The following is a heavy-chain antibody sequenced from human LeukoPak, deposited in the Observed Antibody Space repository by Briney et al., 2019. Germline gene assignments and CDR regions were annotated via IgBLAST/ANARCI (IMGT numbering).Heavy chain of an antibody. CDR1: GFTFSSYW. J-gene: IGHJ4*02. CDR2: IKQGGSEK. Sequence: PGGSLRLSCAASGFTFSSYWMNWVRQAPGKGLEWVANIKQGGSEKYYVDSVKGRFTISRDNAKNSLYLQMNSLRAEDTAVYYCARGVGFRGYDEYLDYWGQGTLVTVSS. V-gene: IGHV3-7*01. CDR3: ARGVGFRGYDEYLDY. D-gene: IGHD3-22*01.